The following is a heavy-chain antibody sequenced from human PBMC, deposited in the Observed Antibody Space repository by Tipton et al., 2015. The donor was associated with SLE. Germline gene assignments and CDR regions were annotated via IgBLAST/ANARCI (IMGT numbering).Heavy chain of an antibody. CDR2: INHSGST. Sequence: LRLSCAVYGEFFSGYYWSWIRQPPGKGLEWIGEINHSGSTNYNPSLKSRVTISVDTSKNQFSLKLSSVTAADTAMYYCARRVYGDPHNAFDIWGQGTMVTVSS. D-gene: IGHD4-17*01. CDR3: ARRVYGDPHNAFDI. CDR1: GEFFSGYY. J-gene: IGHJ3*02. V-gene: IGHV4-34*01.